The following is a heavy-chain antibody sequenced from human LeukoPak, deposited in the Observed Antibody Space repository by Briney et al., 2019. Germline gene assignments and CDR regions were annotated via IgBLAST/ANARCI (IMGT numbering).Heavy chain of an antibody. J-gene: IGHJ4*02. Sequence: ASVKVSCKASGYTFSRYYMHWVRQAPGKGLEWMGIINPSGGSTSYAQKFQGRVTMTRDTITSTIYMELSSLRSEDTAVYYCARDIYCSGGSCYPGGYFDYWGQGSQVTVPS. CDR1: GYTFSRYY. D-gene: IGHD2-15*01. CDR3: ARDIYCSGGSCYPGGYFDY. V-gene: IGHV1-46*01. CDR2: INPSGGST.